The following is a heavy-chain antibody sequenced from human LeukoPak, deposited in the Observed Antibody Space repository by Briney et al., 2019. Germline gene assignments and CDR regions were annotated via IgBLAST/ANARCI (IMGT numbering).Heavy chain of an antibody. CDR3: ARESKCSSTSCDAFDI. Sequence: GGSLRLSCAASGFTFSSYSMNWVRQAPGKGLEWVLSISSTSSYIYYADSVKGRFTISRDNAKNSLYLQMNSLRAEDTAAYYCARESKCSSTSCDAFDIWGHRTMFTVSS. D-gene: IGHD2-2*01. CDR2: ISSTSSYI. J-gene: IGHJ3*02. CDR1: GFTFSSYS. V-gene: IGHV3-21*01.